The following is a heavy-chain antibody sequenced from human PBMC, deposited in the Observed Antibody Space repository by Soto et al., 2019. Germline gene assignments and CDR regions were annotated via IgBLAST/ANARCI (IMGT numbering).Heavy chain of an antibody. V-gene: IGHV1-69*06. D-gene: IGHD6-13*01. CDR3: ARTPYSSSWFDP. CDR2: ITPIFGTA. Sequence: SVKVSCKASGGTFSSYAISWVRQAPGQGLEWMGGITPIFGTANYAQKFQGRVTITADKSTSTAYMELSSLRSEDTAVYYCARTPYSSSWFDPWGQGTLVTVSS. J-gene: IGHJ5*02. CDR1: GGTFSSYA.